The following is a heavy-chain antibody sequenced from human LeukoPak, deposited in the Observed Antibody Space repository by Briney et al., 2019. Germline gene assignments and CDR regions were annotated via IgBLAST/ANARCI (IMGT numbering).Heavy chain of an antibody. Sequence: ASVKVSCKASGYTFTSYYVHWVRQALGQGLQWMGIINPTSGDTNYAQNFQGRVTMTRDMSTSTAYMELSSLRSEDTAVYYCARGGLYGSGSPFDYWGQGTLVTVSS. CDR2: INPTSGDT. D-gene: IGHD3-10*01. CDR1: GYTFTSYY. CDR3: ARGGLYGSGSPFDY. J-gene: IGHJ4*02. V-gene: IGHV1-46*01.